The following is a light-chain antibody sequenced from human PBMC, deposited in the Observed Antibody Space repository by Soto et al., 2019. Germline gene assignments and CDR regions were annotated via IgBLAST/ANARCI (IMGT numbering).Light chain of an antibody. CDR1: QSIGSK. Sequence: IVMAQSPATLSVSPGERATLSCRASQSIGSKLAWYQKKPGQAPRLLIFETSTGASGIPDRFSGSGSGTEFTLTISSLQSEDFAVYYCQQYHNWVTFGGGTQVEVK. CDR3: QQYHNWVT. V-gene: IGKV3-15*01. CDR2: ETS. J-gene: IGKJ4*01.